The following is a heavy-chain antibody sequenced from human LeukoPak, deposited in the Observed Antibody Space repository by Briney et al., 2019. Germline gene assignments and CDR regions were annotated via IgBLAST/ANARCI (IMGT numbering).Heavy chain of an antibody. J-gene: IGHJ3*02. CDR1: GFTFSSYS. V-gene: IGHV3-21*01. Sequence: GGSLRLSCAASGFTFSSYSMNWVRQAPGKGLEWVSSISSSSYIYYADSVKGRFTISRDNAKNSLYLQMSSLRAEDTAVYYCARMTTGGWAFDIWGQGTMVTVSS. CDR3: ARMTTGGWAFDI. D-gene: IGHD4-17*01. CDR2: ISSSSYI.